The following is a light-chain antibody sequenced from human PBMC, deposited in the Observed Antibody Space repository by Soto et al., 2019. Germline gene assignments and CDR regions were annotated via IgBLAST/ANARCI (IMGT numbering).Light chain of an antibody. CDR2: GAS. V-gene: IGKV3-15*01. J-gene: IGKJ1*01. Sequence: EIVLTQSPATLSVSPGERATLSCRPSQSFTADMAWYQQKPGQAPRPLLYGASTRATGIPARCSGSGSGTDFTLTISSLQSEDFAVYYCQQYNNWPPWTFDQGTKVDIK. CDR3: QQYNNWPPWT. CDR1: QSFTAD.